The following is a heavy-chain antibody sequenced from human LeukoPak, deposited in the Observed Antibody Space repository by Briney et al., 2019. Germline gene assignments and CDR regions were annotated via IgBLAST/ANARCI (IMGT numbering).Heavy chain of an antibody. CDR1: GFTFSDYY. V-gene: IGHV3-11*04. CDR3: ARDIYYGGNYDY. CDR2: ISSSASTI. Sequence: GGSLRLSCAASGFTFSDYYMSWIRQAPGKGLEWVSYISSSASTIYYADSVRGRFTISRDNAKSSLYLQMNGLRPDDTAVYYCARDIYYGGNYDYWGQGTLVTVSS. J-gene: IGHJ4*02. D-gene: IGHD4-17*01.